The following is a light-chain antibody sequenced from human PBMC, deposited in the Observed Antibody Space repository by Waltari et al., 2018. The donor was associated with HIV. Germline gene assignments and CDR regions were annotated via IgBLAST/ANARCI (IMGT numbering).Light chain of an antibody. CDR2: EGS. CDR1: SSDVGGYTY. Sequence: QSALTQPPSASGSPGQSVTISCTGTSSDVGGYTYVSWYQQHPGKAPNLMIYEGSKRASGVPDRFAGAKSGNTASLTVSGLQAEDEADYYCSSYAGSSNVVFGGGTKLTV. V-gene: IGLV2-8*01. J-gene: IGLJ2*01. CDR3: SSYAGSSNVV.